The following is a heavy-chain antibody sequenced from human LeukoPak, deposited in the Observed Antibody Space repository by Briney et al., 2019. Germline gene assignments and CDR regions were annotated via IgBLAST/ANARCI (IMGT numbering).Heavy chain of an antibody. CDR1: GFTFSNYW. V-gene: IGHV3-7*01. D-gene: IGHD3-22*01. J-gene: IGHJ4*02. Sequence: GGSLRLSCAASGFTFSNYWMGWVRQAPGKGLEWVAKIKQDGGKKYYVDSVKGRFTISRDNAKNSLYLQMNSLGAEDTAVYYCASPGYYDSSGYYIWGQGTLVTVSS. CDR2: IKQDGGKK. CDR3: ASPGYYDSSGYYI.